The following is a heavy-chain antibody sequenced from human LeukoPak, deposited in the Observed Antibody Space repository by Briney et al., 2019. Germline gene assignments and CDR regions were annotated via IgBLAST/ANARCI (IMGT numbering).Heavy chain of an antibody. CDR2: INHSGST. J-gene: IGHJ4*02. V-gene: IGHV4-34*01. CDR3: ARGRDYNDY. Sequence: SETLSLTCAVYGGSFSGYYWSWIRQPPGKGLEWIGEINHSGSTNYNPSLKSRVTISVDTSKNQFSLKLSSVTAADTAVYYCARGRDYNDYWGRGTLVTVSS. CDR1: GGSFSGYY.